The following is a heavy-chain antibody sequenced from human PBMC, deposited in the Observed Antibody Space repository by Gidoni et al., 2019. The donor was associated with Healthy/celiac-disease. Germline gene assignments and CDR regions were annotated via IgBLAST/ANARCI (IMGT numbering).Heavy chain of an antibody. CDR1: GFPFSSHA. CDR3: AKGVRDCTNGVCATPIDAFDI. CDR2: IRGSGGST. J-gene: IGHJ3*02. V-gene: IGHV3-23*01. Sequence: EVQLLESGGGLVQPGGSLRLSCAASGFPFSSHAITCVRQAPGKGVEWVPAIRGSGGSTYYADSVKGRFTISRDNSKNTLYLQMNSLRAEDTAVYYCAKGVRDCTNGVCATPIDAFDIWGQGTMVTVSS. D-gene: IGHD2-8*01.